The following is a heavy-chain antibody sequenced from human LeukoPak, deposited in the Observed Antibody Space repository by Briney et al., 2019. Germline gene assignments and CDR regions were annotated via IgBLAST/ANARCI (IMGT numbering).Heavy chain of an antibody. CDR3: ANKPAGFDP. CDR1: GFTFSSDA. Sequence: GGSLRLSCTSSGFTFSSDAMTWVHQAPGKGLEWVSSISGSGDGTYYADSVKGRFTISRDNSKNTLYLQMNSLRAEDTAVYYCANKPAGFDPWGQGTLVTVSS. CDR2: ISGSGDGT. V-gene: IGHV3-23*01. J-gene: IGHJ5*02. D-gene: IGHD1-14*01.